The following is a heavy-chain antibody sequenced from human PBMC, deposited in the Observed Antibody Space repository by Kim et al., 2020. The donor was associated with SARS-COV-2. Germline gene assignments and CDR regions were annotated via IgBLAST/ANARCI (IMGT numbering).Heavy chain of an antibody. J-gene: IGHJ5*02. CDR2: ISWNSGSI. CDR3: AKDIAAMIVFGWFDP. CDR1: GFTFGDYA. Sequence: GGSLRLSCAASGFTFGDYAMHWVRQAPGKGLEWVSGISWNSGSIGYADSVKGRFTISRDNAKNSLYLQMNSLRAEDTALYYCAKDIAAMIVFGWFDPWGQGTLVTVSS. D-gene: IGHD3-22*01. V-gene: IGHV3-9*01.